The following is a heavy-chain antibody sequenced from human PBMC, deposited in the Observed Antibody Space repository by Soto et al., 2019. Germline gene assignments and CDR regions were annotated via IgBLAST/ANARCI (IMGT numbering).Heavy chain of an antibody. CDR1: GGSFSGYY. Sequence: KPSETLSLTCAVYGGSFSGYYWSWIRQPPGKGLEWIGEINHSGSINYNPSLKSRVTISVDTSKNQFSLKLSSVTAADTAVYYCARGRRVVPYYYYYGMDVWGQGTTVTVSS. D-gene: IGHD2-2*01. V-gene: IGHV4-34*01. CDR3: ARGRRVVPYYYYYGMDV. CDR2: INHSGSI. J-gene: IGHJ6*02.